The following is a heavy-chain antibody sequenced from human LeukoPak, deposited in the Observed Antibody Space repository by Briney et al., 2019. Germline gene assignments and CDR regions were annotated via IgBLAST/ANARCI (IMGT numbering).Heavy chain of an antibody. CDR1: GYTFTGYY. V-gene: IGHV1-2*02. Sequence: GASVKVSCKASGYTFTGYYMHWVRQAPGQGLEWMGWINPNSGGTNYAQKFQGRVTMTRDTSISTACMELSRLRSDDTAVYYCARVAGDPDYYDSSGYYDYWGQGTLVTVSS. J-gene: IGHJ4*02. CDR2: INPNSGGT. CDR3: ARVAGDPDYYDSSGYYDY. D-gene: IGHD3-22*01.